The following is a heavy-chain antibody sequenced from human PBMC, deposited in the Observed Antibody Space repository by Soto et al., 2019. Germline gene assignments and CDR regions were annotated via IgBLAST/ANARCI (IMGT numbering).Heavy chain of an antibody. Sequence: EVQLVESGGGLVQPGGSRKLSCEASGFTFSNYNMNWVRQAPGKGLEWLAYISTTRTTIYYADSVKGRFTIARDNVKSSLDLDMNSLRDEDTAVYYCARDRVGLDYWGQGTLVTVSS. CDR1: GFTFSNYN. CDR3: ARDRVGLDY. J-gene: IGHJ4*02. D-gene: IGHD3-16*01. CDR2: ISTTRTTI. V-gene: IGHV3-48*02.